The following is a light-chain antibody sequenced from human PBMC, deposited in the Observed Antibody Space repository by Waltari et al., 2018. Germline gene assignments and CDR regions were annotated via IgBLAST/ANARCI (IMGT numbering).Light chain of an antibody. Sequence: EIVMTQSPATLSVSPGERATLSCRASQSVSSNLAWYQQKPCQAPSLLIYGASTRATGIPARFSGSGSGTEFSLTISSVQSEDFAVYYCQQYHNWPPLTFGGGTKVEIK. CDR3: QQYHNWPPLT. CDR1: QSVSSN. V-gene: IGKV3-15*01. J-gene: IGKJ4*01. CDR2: GAS.